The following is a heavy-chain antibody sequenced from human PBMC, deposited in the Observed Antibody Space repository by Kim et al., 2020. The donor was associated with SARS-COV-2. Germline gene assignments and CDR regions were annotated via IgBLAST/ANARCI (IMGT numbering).Heavy chain of an antibody. CDR3: ARDGISWLGYYFVY. CDR2: ISTSRSYI. J-gene: IGHJ4*02. V-gene: IGHV3-21*01. CDR1: GFTFSSYT. Sequence: GGSLRLSCAASGFTFSSYTMNWVRQAPGKGLEWVSSISTSRSYIYYADSLKGRFTISRDNAKDSLYLQMNSLRAEDTAVYYCARDGISWLGYYFVYCGQG. D-gene: IGHD3-10*01.